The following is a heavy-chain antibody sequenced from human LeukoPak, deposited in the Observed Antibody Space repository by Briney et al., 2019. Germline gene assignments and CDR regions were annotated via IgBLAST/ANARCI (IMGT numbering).Heavy chain of an antibody. D-gene: IGHD3-9*01. CDR1: GYTFSDYY. CDR2: INPSGGST. CDR3: ARERLVLRYFDP. Sequence: ASVKVSCKASGYTFSDYYMHWVRQAPGQGLEWRGVINPSGGSTRYAQKFQGRVTMTRDMSTSTVDMELSRLRSDDTAVYYCARERLVLRYFDPWGQGTLVTVSS. V-gene: IGHV1-46*01. J-gene: IGHJ5*02.